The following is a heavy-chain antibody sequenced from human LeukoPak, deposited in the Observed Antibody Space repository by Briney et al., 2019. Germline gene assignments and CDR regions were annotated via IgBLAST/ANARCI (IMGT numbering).Heavy chain of an antibody. CDR1: GFTFNNYV. CDR3: AKSGPGTMTFDGFDI. CDR2: IGASGGGK. V-gene: IGHV3-23*01. J-gene: IGHJ3*02. Sequence: GGSLRLSCAVSGFTFNNYVMNWVRQAPGKGLEWVSSIGASGGGKYYADSVKGRFTISRDNSKNTVSLQMNSLRAEDTALYYCAKSGPGTMTFDGFDIWGQGTVATVSS.